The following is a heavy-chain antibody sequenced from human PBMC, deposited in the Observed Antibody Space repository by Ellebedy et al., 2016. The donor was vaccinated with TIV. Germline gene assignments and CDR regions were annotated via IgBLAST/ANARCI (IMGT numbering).Heavy chain of an antibody. CDR2: INPNSGGT. CDR1: GYTFTGYY. CDR3: ARGHSGSYRNAFDI. D-gene: IGHD1-26*01. Sequence: AASVKVSCKASGYTFTGYYMHWVRQAPGQGLELMGWINPNSGGTSYAQKFQGWVTMTRDTSISTAYMELSRLRSDDTAVYYCARGHSGSYRNAFDIWGQGTMVTVSS. J-gene: IGHJ3*02. V-gene: IGHV1-2*04.